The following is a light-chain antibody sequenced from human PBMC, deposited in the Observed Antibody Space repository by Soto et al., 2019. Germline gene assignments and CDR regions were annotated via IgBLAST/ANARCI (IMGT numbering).Light chain of an antibody. Sequence: QSVLTQPPSASGTPGQRVTISCSGSSSNIGSNTVNWYQQLPGTAPKLLIYSNDQRPSGVPDRFSGSKSGTSASLAISGLQSEDEAAYYCAAWDDSLRGPVFGGGTKLTVL. V-gene: IGLV1-44*01. CDR2: SND. J-gene: IGLJ2*01. CDR3: AAWDDSLRGPV. CDR1: SSNIGSNT.